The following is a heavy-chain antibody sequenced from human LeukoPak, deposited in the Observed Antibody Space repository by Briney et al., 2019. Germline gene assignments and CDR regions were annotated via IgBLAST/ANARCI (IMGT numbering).Heavy chain of an antibody. J-gene: IGHJ4*02. V-gene: IGHV3-11*01. CDR1: GFTFSDYY. D-gene: IGHD5-18*01. CDR2: ISSSGSTI. CDR3: ASRNGGYSYGYADY. Sequence: SGGSLRLSCTASGFTFSDYYVSWIRRAPGKGLEWVSYISSSGSTIYYADSVKGRFTISRDNAKNSLYLQMNSLRAEDTAAYYCASRNGGYSYGYADYWGQGTLVTVSS.